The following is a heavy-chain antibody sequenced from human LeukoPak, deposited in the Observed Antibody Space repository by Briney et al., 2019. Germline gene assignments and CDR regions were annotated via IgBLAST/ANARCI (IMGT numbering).Heavy chain of an antibody. CDR3: AKARPYYYDSSGPIDY. V-gene: IGHV3-23*01. D-gene: IGHD3-22*01. CDR1: GFTFSSYA. J-gene: IGHJ4*02. CDR2: ISGSGGST. Sequence: PGGSLRLSCAASGFTFSSYAMSWVRQAPGKGLEWVSAISGSGGSTYYADSVKGRFTISRDNSRNTLYLQMNSLRAEDTAVYYCAKARPYYYDSSGPIDYWGQGTLVTVSS.